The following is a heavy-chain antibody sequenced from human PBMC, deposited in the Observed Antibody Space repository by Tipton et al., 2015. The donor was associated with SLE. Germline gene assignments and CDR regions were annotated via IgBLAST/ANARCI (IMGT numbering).Heavy chain of an antibody. CDR2: MYITGSA. V-gene: IGHV4-61*02. CDR3: ARQPFATRSGFDV. CDR1: GGSISSDRYH. D-gene: IGHD6-25*01. Sequence: TLSLTCTVSGGSISSDRYHWSWIRQPVGKGLEWIGRMYITGSAIYNPSLKSRVTISVDTSKNQFSLKLSSVTAADAAVYYCARQPFATRSGFDVWGQGTMVTVSS. J-gene: IGHJ3*01.